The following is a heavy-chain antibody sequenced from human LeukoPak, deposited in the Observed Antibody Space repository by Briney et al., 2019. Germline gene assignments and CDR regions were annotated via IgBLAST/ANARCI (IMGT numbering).Heavy chain of an antibody. CDR3: DPHDSSSPF. J-gene: IGHJ4*02. CDR2: ISSDGSNK. D-gene: IGHD6-6*01. V-gene: IGHV3-30-3*01. Sequence: GGSLRLSCAASGFTFSSYAMHWVRQAPGKGLEWVAFISSDGSNKYYADSVKDRFTISRDNSKNTLYLQMNSLRDEDTPVYYCDPHDSSSPFWGQGTLVTVSS. CDR1: GFTFSSYA.